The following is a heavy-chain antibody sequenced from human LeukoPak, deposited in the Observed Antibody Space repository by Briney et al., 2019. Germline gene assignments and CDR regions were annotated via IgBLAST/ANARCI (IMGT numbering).Heavy chain of an antibody. Sequence: RASVKVSCKASGYTFNSYGINWVRQATGQGLEWMGWMNPNSGNTGYAQKFQGRVTMTRNTSISTAYMELSSLRSEDTAVYYCARERSGYSSSSPFDPWGQGTLVTVSS. V-gene: IGHV1-8*01. CDR2: MNPNSGNT. J-gene: IGHJ5*02. CDR3: ARERSGYSSSSPFDP. CDR1: GYTFNSYG. D-gene: IGHD6-13*01.